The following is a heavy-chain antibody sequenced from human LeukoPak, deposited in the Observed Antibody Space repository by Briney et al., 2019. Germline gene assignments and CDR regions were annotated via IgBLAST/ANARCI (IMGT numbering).Heavy chain of an antibody. J-gene: IGHJ4*02. CDR2: TKQDGSEK. CDR1: GFTFSRYW. Sequence: GGSLTLSCAASGFTFSRYWMSWVRQAPGKGLEWVANTKQDGSEKYYLESVRGRFTISRDNAKNSLYLQMNSLRAEDTAVYYCARELEDSSGYFRDYWGQGTLVTVSS. V-gene: IGHV3-7*01. D-gene: IGHD3-22*01. CDR3: ARELEDSSGYFRDY.